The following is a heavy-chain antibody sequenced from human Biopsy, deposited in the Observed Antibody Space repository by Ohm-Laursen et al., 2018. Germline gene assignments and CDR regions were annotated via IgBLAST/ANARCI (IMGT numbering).Heavy chain of an antibody. CDR3: ARAVRNQLLTDP. CDR2: ISPSGATT. J-gene: IGHJ5*02. V-gene: IGHV1-46*01. D-gene: IGHD1-7*01. Sequence: ASVKVSCKSSGNTFATYHIHWVRQAPGQGLEWMGVISPSGATTSFSQKFQGRITMTSDTSISTAYMELSSLGSEDTAAYYCARAVRNQLLTDPWGQGTLVTVTS. CDR1: GNTFATYH.